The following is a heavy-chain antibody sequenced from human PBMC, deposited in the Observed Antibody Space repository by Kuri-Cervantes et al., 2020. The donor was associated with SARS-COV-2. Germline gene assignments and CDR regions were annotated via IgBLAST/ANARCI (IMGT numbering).Heavy chain of an antibody. CDR3: ASKTYYYDSSGYYPDHSWYFDL. CDR2: IIPIFGTA. Sequence: SVKVSCKASGGTFSSYAISWVRQAPGQGLEWMGGIIPIFGTANCAQKFQGRVTITTDESASTAYMELSSLRSEDTAVYYCASKTYYYDSSGYYPDHSWYFDLRGRGTLVTVSS. CDR1: GGTFSSYA. V-gene: IGHV1-69*05. J-gene: IGHJ2*01. D-gene: IGHD3-22*01.